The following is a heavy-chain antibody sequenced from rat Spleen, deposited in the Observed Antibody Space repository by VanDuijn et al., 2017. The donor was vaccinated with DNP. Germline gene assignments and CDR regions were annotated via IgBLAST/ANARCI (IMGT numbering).Heavy chain of an antibody. CDR2: IWSTGAT. D-gene: IGHD1-12*02. J-gene: IGHJ3*01. CDR3: ARWDYDGWFAY. Sequence: QVQLQESGPGLVQPSQTLSLTCTVSGLSLTSNSVSWIRQPPGKGLEWMGVIWSTGATDYNAAIKSRLSISRDTSKSQVFLKMNSLQTEDTAMYFCARWDYDGWFAYWGQGTLVTVSS. CDR1: GLSLTSNS. V-gene: IGHV2-47*01.